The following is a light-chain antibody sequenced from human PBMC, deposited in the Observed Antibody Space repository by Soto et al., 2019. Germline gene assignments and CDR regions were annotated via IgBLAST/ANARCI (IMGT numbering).Light chain of an antibody. CDR3: QQRSDWPST. V-gene: IGKV3-11*01. CDR1: HSGRTY. J-gene: IGKJ4*01. CDR2: DSS. Sequence: EIVLTQSPATLSLSPGERATLSCRASHSGRTYFAWYQQKPGQAPRLRIYDSSNRATGIPARFCGSGSGTDFSLTIRSLEPEAFAVYSCQQRSDWPSTFGGGTKVEL.